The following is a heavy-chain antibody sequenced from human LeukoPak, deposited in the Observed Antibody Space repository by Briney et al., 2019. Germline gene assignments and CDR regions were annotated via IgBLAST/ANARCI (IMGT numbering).Heavy chain of an antibody. J-gene: IGHJ4*02. CDR3: ARVGGYDFWSGYPYYFDY. CDR1: GFTFSSYS. V-gene: IGHV3-21*01. Sequence: GGSLRLSCAASGFTFSSYSMNWVRQAPGKGLEWVSSISTSSSYIYYADSVKGRFTISRDNAKNSLYLQMNSLRAEDTAVYYCARVGGYDFWSGYPYYFDYWGQGTLVTVSS. CDR2: ISTSSSYI. D-gene: IGHD3-3*01.